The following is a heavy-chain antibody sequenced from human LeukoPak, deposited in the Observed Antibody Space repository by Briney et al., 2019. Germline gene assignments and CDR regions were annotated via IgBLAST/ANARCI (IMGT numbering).Heavy chain of an antibody. V-gene: IGHV1-18*01. D-gene: IGHD2-15*01. J-gene: IGHJ6*03. Sequence: GASVKVSCKASGYTFTNYGISWVRQAPGQGLEGRGWISTYNGNKNYAQKLQGRVTMTTDTSTSTAYMELRRLRSDDTAVYYCARDLGRYCSGSRCHYYSYYMDVWGKGTTVTVSS. CDR2: ISTYNGNK. CDR3: ARDLGRYCSGSRCHYYSYYMDV. CDR1: GYTFTNYG.